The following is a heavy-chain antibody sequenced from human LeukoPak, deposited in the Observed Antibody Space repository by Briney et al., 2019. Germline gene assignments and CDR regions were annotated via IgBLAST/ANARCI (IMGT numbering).Heavy chain of an antibody. CDR2: IYYSGST. V-gene: IGHV4-39*07. Sequence: SETLSLTCTVSGGSISGSNYYWGWIRQPPGKGLEWIGTIYYSGSTYYNPSLKSRVTISVDKSKNQFSLTLTSVTAADTAVYFCARGAHYAWNSWGQGTLVTVSS. J-gene: IGHJ4*02. D-gene: IGHD3-16*01. CDR1: GGSISGSNYY. CDR3: ARGAHYAWNS.